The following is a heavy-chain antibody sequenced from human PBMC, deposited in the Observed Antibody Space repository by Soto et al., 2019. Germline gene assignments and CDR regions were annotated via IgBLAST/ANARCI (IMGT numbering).Heavy chain of an antibody. V-gene: IGHV3-33*01. CDR1: GFPFNNYA. D-gene: IGHD2-21*02. CDR2: IWHDGSNE. CDR3: ARDDVSMVTTFLDY. Sequence: GGSLRLSCAASGFPFNNYAMHWVRQAPGKGLEWVAVIWHDGSNEHYADSVKGRFRIARDNSNNTLYLQMNSLRGEDTALYYCARDDVSMVTTFLDYWGLGTLVTVS. J-gene: IGHJ4*02.